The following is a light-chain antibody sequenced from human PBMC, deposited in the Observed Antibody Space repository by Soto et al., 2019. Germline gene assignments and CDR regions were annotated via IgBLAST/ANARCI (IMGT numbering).Light chain of an antibody. CDR3: QQYQSYPLT. J-gene: IGKJ4*01. V-gene: IGKV1-5*03. CDR2: KAS. CDR1: QSISSW. Sequence: DMQMTQSPSTLSASVGDRVTITCRASQSISSWLAWYQQKPGKAPNLLIYKASSLQSAVPSRFSGSGSGTEFTLTISSLQPDDFATYYCQQYQSYPLTFGGGTKVDIK.